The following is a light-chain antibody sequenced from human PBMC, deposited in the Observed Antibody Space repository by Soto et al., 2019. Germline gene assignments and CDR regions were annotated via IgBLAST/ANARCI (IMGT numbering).Light chain of an antibody. CDR1: QSISSY. CDR2: AAS. V-gene: IGKV1-39*01. J-gene: IGKJ2*01. Sequence: DIQMTQSPTSLSASVGDRITITCRASQSISSYLNWYQQKPGKAPKLLIYAASSLQSGVPSRFSGSGSATDFTSTISSLQTEDFATYYCHQSSSTPPTFGQGTKLDIK. CDR3: HQSSSTPPT.